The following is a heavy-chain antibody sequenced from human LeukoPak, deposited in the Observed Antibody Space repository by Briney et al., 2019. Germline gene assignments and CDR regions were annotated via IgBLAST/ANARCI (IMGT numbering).Heavy chain of an antibody. J-gene: IGHJ5*02. V-gene: IGHV4-59*01. CDR2: IYYSGST. Sequence: SETLSLTCTVSGGSISSDYWSWIRQPPGKGLEWIGYIYYSGSTNYSPSLKSRVTISVDTSKNQFSLKLSSVTAADTAVYYCARDAGYSYGSQGWFDPWGQGTLVTVSS. CDR1: GGSISSDY. CDR3: ARDAGYSYGSQGWFDP. D-gene: IGHD5-18*01.